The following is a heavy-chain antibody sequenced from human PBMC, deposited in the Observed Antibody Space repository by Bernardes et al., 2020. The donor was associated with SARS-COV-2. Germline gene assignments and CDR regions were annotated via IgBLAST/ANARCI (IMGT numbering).Heavy chain of an antibody. CDR3: ATGGVGAKGNYYYYGMDV. Sequence: ASVKVSCKVSGYTLTELSMHWVRQAPGKGLEWMGGFDPEDGETIYAQKFQGRVTMTEDTSTDTAYMELSSLRSEDTAVYYCATGGVGAKGNYYYYGMDVWGQGTTVTVSS. CDR1: GYTLTELS. J-gene: IGHJ6*02. D-gene: IGHD1-26*01. V-gene: IGHV1-24*01. CDR2: FDPEDGET.